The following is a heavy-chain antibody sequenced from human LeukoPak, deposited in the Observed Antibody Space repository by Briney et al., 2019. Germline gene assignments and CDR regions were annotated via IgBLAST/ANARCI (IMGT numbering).Heavy chain of an antibody. CDR3: AILDFVVVPAALHN. CDR1: GFTFSSYA. Sequence: RPGGSLRLSCAASGFTFSSYAMSWVRQAPGKGLEWVSAISGSGGSTYYADSVKGRFTISRDNSKNTLYLQMNSLRAEDTAVYYCAILDFVVVPAALHNWGQGPLVTVSS. CDR2: ISGSGGST. D-gene: IGHD2-2*01. V-gene: IGHV3-23*01. J-gene: IGHJ4*02.